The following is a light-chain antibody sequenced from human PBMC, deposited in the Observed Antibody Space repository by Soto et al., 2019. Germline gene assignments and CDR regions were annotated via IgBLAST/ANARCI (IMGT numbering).Light chain of an antibody. Sequence: EIVLTQSPATLSLSPGERATLSCRASQSVSSYLAWYQQKPGQAPRLLIYDASNRATGIPARFSGSGSGTDFTLPISSLEPEDFAVYYCQQRRNWYTFGQGTKLEIK. CDR2: DAS. CDR3: QQRRNWYT. J-gene: IGKJ2*01. V-gene: IGKV3-11*01. CDR1: QSVSSY.